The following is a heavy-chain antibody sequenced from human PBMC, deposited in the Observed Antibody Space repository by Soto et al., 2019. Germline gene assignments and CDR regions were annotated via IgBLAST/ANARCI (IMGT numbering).Heavy chain of an antibody. CDR3: TRQMLSPDNY. CDR2: IRSKANNHAT. CDR1: GFTFSGSA. D-gene: IGHD2-8*01. Sequence: PGGSLRLSCAASGFTFSGSALHWVRQASGKGLEWVGIIRSKANNHATGYAASVKGRFTISRDDSKNTAYLQMDSLKTEDTAVYYCTRQMLSPDNYWGQGPLVTVSS. J-gene: IGHJ4*02. V-gene: IGHV3-73*01.